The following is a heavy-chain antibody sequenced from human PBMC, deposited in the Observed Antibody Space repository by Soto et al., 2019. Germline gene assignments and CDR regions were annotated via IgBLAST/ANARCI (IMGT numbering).Heavy chain of an antibody. J-gene: IGHJ4*02. CDR3: AVSTGYYGSGSSYFDY. V-gene: IGHV4-4*07. D-gene: IGHD3-10*01. Sequence: SETQSLTCTVSGGSINTYYWSWIRQAAGKGLEWIGRIYSGGSTNYNPSLMSRVSVPVDMSKNQFSLKLSSVTAADTAVYYCAVSTGYYGSGSSYFDYWGQGTLVTVSS. CDR2: IYSGGST. CDR1: GGSINTYY.